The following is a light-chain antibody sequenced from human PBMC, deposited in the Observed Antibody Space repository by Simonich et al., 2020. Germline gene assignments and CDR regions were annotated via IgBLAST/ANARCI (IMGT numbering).Light chain of an antibody. CDR2: DVS. CDR3: SSYTSSSTWV. CDR1: SSDVGGYTY. J-gene: IGLJ3*02. Sequence: QSALTQPASVSGSPGQSITISCTGTSSDVGGYTYVSWYQQHPGKAPNLMIYDVSQRPSGVSNRFAGSKSGNTASLTISGLQAEDEADYYCSSYTSSSTWVFGGGTKLTVL. V-gene: IGLV2-14*01.